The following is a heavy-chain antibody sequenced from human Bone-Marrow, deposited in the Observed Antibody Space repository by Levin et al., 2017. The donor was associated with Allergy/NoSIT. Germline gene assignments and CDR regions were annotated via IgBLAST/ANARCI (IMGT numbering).Heavy chain of an antibody. CDR3: TRHSVDTALINDF. CDR1: GFTLSASG. V-gene: IGHV3-73*01. D-gene: IGHD5-18*01. Sequence: PGESLKISCAASGFTLSASGIHWVRQAPGKGLEWVGRIRSRANSYATTYAASVKGRFTISRDDSKDTAYLQMNSLKTEDTALYYCTRHSVDTALINDFWGQGTLVTVSS. CDR2: IRSRANSYAT. J-gene: IGHJ4*02.